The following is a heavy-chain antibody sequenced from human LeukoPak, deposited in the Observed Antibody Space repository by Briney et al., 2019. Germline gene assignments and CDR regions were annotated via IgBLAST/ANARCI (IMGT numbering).Heavy chain of an antibody. CDR2: IWCDGSNK. CDR3: ARDLRPGAELAAPPDY. J-gene: IGHJ4*02. D-gene: IGHD3-3*02. CDR1: GFTFSSYG. Sequence: QPGGSLRLSCAASGFTFSSYGMHWVRQAPGKGLEWVAVIWCDGSNKYYADSVKGRFTISRDNSKNTLYLQMNSLRAEDTAVYYCARDLRPGAELAAPPDYWGQGTLVTVSS. V-gene: IGHV3-33*01.